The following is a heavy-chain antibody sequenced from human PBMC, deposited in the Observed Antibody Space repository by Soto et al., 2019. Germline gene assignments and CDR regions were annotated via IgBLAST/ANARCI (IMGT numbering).Heavy chain of an antibody. CDR3: ARGRVATPKGAAFDI. D-gene: IGHD5-12*01. V-gene: IGHV4-34*01. J-gene: IGHJ3*02. Sequence: PSETLSLTCAVYGGSFSGYYWSWIRQPPGKGLEWIGEINHSGSTNYNPSLKSRVTISVDTSKSQFSLKLSSVTAADTAVYYCARGRVATPKGAAFDIWGQGTMVTVSS. CDR1: GGSFSGYY. CDR2: INHSGST.